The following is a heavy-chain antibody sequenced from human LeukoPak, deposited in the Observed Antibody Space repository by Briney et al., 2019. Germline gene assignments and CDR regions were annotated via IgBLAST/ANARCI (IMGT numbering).Heavy chain of an antibody. CDR2: ISAYNGNT. V-gene: IGHV1-18*01. D-gene: IGHD3-16*02. CDR3: ARVGMITFGGVIVRDAFDI. Sequence: GASVKVSCKASGYTFTSYGISWVRQAPGQGLEWMGWISAYNGNTNYAQKLQGRVTMTTDTSTSTAYMELRSLRSDDTAVYYCARVGMITFGGVIVRDAFDIWGQVTMVTVSS. CDR1: GYTFTSYG. J-gene: IGHJ3*02.